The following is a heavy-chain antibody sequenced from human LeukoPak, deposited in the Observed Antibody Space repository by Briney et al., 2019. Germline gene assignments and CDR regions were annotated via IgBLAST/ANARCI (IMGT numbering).Heavy chain of an antibody. CDR3: ATDAPLDV. J-gene: IGHJ6*04. CDR1: GYTLTELS. Sequence: ASVKVSCKVSGYTLTELSMHWVRQAPGQGLEWMGWVAPFTGNTNYAQKLQGRVTMTTDTSTSTAYLELRSLRSDDTAVYYCATDAPLDVWGKGTTVTVSS. V-gene: IGHV1-18*01. CDR2: VAPFTGNT.